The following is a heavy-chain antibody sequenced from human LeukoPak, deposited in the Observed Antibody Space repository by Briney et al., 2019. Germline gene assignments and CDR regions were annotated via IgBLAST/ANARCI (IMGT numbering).Heavy chain of an antibody. D-gene: IGHD2-15*01. J-gene: IGHJ6*03. V-gene: IGHV4-38-2*02. CDR1: GYSISSGYY. CDR2: IDHSGST. Sequence: PSETLSLTCTVSGYSISSGYYWGWIRQPPGKGLEWTGSIDHSGSTYYNPSLKSRITISLDTSKNQFSLNLSSVTAADTAVYYCARDSVGNYMDVWGKGTTVTVSS. CDR3: ARDSVGNYMDV.